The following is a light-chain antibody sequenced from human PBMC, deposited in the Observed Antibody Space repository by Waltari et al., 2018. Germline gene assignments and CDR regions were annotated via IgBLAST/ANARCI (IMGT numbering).Light chain of an antibody. CDR3: SVWDDSLSGPV. V-gene: IGLV1-44*01. Sequence: QSVVPQPPSASGAPGQRGTSHCSGSSSNAGSNSLQWYQQLPGTAPKVVMYDIDRRPSGVPDRFSGSRSGTTASLTISGLPSEDEADYYCSVWDDSLSGPVFGGGTKLTVL. CDR2: DID. CDR1: SSNAGSNS. J-gene: IGLJ2*01.